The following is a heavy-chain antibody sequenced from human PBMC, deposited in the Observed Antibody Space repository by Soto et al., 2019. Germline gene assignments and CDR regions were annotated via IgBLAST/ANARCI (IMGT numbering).Heavy chain of an antibody. CDR3: TRDGLDASSYYYYGMDV. CDR1: GFTFSSYW. D-gene: IGHD3-22*01. CDR2: IKQDGSEK. V-gene: IGHV3-7*05. Sequence: GESLKISCAASGFTFSSYWMSWVRQAPGKGLEWVANIKQDGSEKYYVDSVKGRFTISRDNAKNSLYLQMNSLRAEDTAVYYCTRDGLDASSYYYYGMDVWGQGTTVTVSS. J-gene: IGHJ6*02.